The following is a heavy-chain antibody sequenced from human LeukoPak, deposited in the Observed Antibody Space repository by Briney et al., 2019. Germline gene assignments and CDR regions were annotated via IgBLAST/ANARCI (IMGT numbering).Heavy chain of an antibody. Sequence: PGGSLRLSCAASGFTFSSYGMHWVRQAPGKGLEWVAFIRYDGSNKYYADSVKGRFTISRDNSKNVLYLQMNSLRAEDTAVYYCAKISGHTYYDFWSGYYTSDYWGQGTLVTVSS. D-gene: IGHD3-3*01. CDR1: GFTFSSYG. J-gene: IGHJ4*02. CDR3: AKISGHTYYDFWSGYYTSDY. V-gene: IGHV3-30*02. CDR2: IRYDGSNK.